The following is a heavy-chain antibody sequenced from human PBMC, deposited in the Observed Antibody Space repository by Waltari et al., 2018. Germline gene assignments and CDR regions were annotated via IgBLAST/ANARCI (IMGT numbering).Heavy chain of an antibody. V-gene: IGHV1-2*02. D-gene: IGHD6-19*01. J-gene: IGHJ4*02. CDR3: ARVWFHSGLDY. Sequence: QVHLVQSGAEVKNPGASVKVSCKASGYSFTNYMHWVRQAPGQGLEWMGWINPNSGGTQYAQRFQGRVTMTRDTAITTVFMELSGLRDDDTAVYYCARVWFHSGLDYWGQGTLVTVSS. CDR2: INPNSGGT. CDR1: GYSFTNY.